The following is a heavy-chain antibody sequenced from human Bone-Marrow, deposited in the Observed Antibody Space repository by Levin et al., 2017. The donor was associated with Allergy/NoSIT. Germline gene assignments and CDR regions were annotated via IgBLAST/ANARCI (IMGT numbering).Heavy chain of an antibody. V-gene: IGHV3-21*01. CDR3: DRIRGSPDFDY. CDR2: ISLAGTAT. CDR1: GFTFGSYS. D-gene: IGHD6-13*01. J-gene: IGHJ4*02. Sequence: GASVKVSCVASGFTFGSYSMSWVRQAPGKGLEWVSSISLAGTATPYADSVRGRFTISRDNAQNSLYLQMDTLRAEDTAVYFCDRIRGSPDFDYWGQGILVTVSS.